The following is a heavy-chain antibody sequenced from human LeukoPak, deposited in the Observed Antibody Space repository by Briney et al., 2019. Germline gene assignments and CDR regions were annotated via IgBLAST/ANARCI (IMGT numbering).Heavy chain of an antibody. CDR3: ARIAMHSIAARNGFDY. D-gene: IGHD6-6*01. Sequence: PSETLSLTCTVSGYSISSGYYWGWIRQPPGKGLEWIGSIYHSGSTYYNPSLKSRVTISVDTSKNQFSLKLSSVTAADTAVYYCARIAMHSIAARNGFDYWGQGTLVTVSS. CDR2: IYHSGST. J-gene: IGHJ4*02. CDR1: GYSISSGYY. V-gene: IGHV4-38-2*02.